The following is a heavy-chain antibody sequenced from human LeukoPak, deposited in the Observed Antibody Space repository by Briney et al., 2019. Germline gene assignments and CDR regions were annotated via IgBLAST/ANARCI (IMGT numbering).Heavy chain of an antibody. CDR3: ASFTIFGVGRDV. J-gene: IGHJ6*04. CDR2: IYTSGST. D-gene: IGHD3-3*01. V-gene: IGHV4-4*07. CDR1: GDSISSYY. Sequence: PSETLSLTCTVSGDSISSYYWSWIRQPAGKGLEWIGRIYTSGSTNYNPSLKSRVTISVDTSKNQFSLKLSSVTAADTVVYYCASFTIFGVGRDVWGKGTTVTVSS.